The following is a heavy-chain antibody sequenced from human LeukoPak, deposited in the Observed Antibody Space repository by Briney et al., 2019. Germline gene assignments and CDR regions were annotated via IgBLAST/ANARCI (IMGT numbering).Heavy chain of an antibody. J-gene: IGHJ5*01. CDR3: ARRSLSGATTGYYYDS. CDR2: INWNGDNP. CDR1: GFTFEDYG. D-gene: IGHD1-26*01. V-gene: IGHV3-20*04. Sequence: GGSLRLSWEVSGFTFEDYGMTWVRHRPGGGLEYVAEINWNGDNPVYENSLRGRFTISRNNARNSVYLQMNSLRVEDTAFYYCARRSLSGATTGYYYDSWGQGTLVTVSS.